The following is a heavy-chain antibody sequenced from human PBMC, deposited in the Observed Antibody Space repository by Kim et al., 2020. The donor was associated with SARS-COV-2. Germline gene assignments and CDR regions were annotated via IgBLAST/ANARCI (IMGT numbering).Heavy chain of an antibody. CDR3: ARHFAVAGNFDY. J-gene: IGHJ4*02. Sequence: SETLSLTCTVSGGSISSYYWSWIRQPPGKGLEWIGYIYYSGSTNYNPSLKSRVTISVDTSKNQFSLKLSSVTAADTAVYYCARHFAVAGNFDYWGQGTLVTVSS. CDR1: GGSISSYY. D-gene: IGHD6-19*01. CDR2: IYYSGST. V-gene: IGHV4-59*08.